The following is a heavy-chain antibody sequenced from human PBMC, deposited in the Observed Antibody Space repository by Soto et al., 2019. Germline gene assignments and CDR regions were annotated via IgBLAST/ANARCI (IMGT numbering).Heavy chain of an antibody. CDR2: IYYSGST. J-gene: IGHJ6*02. CDR1: DGYIGSYD. V-gene: IGHV4-59*01. CDR3: AREKGHSVCGNPYYYYGMDV. Sequence: SETKSDTKSVSDGYIGSYDGSWIRQKHGKGLEWIGYIYYSGSTNYNPSLKSRVTISVDTSKNQFSLKLSSVTAADTAVYYCAREKGHSVCGNPYYYYGMDVWGQGTTVTVSS. D-gene: IGHD3-16*01.